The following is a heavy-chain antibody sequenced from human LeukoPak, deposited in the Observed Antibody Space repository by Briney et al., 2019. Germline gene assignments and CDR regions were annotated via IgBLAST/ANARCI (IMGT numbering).Heavy chain of an antibody. D-gene: IGHD2-21*01. CDR1: GGTFSSYA. V-gene: IGHV1-69*05. Sequence: ASVKVSCKASGGTFSSYAISWVRQAPGQGLEWMGGIIPIFGTANYAQKFQGRVTITTDESTSTAYMELSSLRSEDTAVYYCASAAAYCGGDCYPLDYWGQGTLVTVSS. CDR2: IIPIFGTA. J-gene: IGHJ4*02. CDR3: ASAAAYCGGDCYPLDY.